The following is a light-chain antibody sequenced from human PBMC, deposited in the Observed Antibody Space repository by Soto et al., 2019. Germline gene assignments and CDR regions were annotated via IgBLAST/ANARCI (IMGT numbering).Light chain of an antibody. CDR2: AAS. V-gene: IGKV1-39*01. Sequence: DIQMTQSPSSLSASVGDRVTITCRASQSISSYLNWYQQKPGKAPKLLIYAASSLQSGVPSRFSGSGSGTDFTLTISSLQPEDFAIYYCQQSSSTPRAFGRGTKVDIK. CDR1: QSISSY. J-gene: IGKJ3*01. CDR3: QQSSSTPRA.